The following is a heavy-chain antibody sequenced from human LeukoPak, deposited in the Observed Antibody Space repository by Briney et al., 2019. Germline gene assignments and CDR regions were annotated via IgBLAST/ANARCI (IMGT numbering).Heavy chain of an antibody. CDR2: INDRGRA. D-gene: IGHD1-7*01. CDR3: ARRWNYGRNYYIDV. V-gene: IGHV4-34*01. J-gene: IGHJ6*03. Sequence: SETLSLTCAVYGGSFSNYCWNWIRQTPGKGLEWLGEINDRGRANYNPSLMSRVTVSVDTSKNQFSLRLTSVTATDTAIYYCARRWNYGRNYYIDVWGKGATVSVSS. CDR1: GGSFSNYC.